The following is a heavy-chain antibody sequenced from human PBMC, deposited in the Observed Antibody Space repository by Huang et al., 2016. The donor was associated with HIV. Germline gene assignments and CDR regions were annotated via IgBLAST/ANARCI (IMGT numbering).Heavy chain of an antibody. CDR3: ARDPKYHRIGYYRQRRGIDI. D-gene: IGHD3-22*01. V-gene: IGHV1-18*01. J-gene: IGHJ3*02. Sequence: QIQLMQSGPELKQPGASVKVSCKASGYTFTSYGITWVRQGPGHGPEWMGWISASSGDTEYAQKFQGRVTLTTDTSTNIAYMELMSLRSDDTAKYYCARDPKYHRIGYYRQRRGIDIWGQGTMVIVSS. CDR1: GYTFTSYG. CDR2: ISASSGDT.